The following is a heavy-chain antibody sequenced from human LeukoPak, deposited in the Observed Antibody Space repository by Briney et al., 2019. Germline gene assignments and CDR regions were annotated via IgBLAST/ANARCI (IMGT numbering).Heavy chain of an antibody. Sequence: GASVKVSFKASGYTFSAYYIHWVRQAPGQGLEWMGWINPNSGGTNFAQKFQGRVTLTRDTSISTAHMELSGLRSDDTAVYYCARGDVLTGPHNWFDPWGQGTLVTVPS. CDR3: ARGDVLTGPHNWFDP. V-gene: IGHV1-2*02. D-gene: IGHD3-9*01. CDR2: INPNSGGT. J-gene: IGHJ5*02. CDR1: GYTFSAYY.